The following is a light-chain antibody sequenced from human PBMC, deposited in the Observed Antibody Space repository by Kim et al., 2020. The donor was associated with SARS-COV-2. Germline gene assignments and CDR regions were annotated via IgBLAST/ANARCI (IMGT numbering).Light chain of an antibody. V-gene: IGLV2-14*03. CDR1: SHGVGGGNY. J-gene: IGLJ1*01. CDR3: SSYTPTSIPYV. Sequence: HSLANTCISTSHGVGGGNYVASHHQHPRGTPTNIMYHVSSQPSAFSHRCFAAKSGNTTSLTISGRQAEEEDDYYCSSYTPTSIPYVFGTGTKVTVL. CDR2: HVS.